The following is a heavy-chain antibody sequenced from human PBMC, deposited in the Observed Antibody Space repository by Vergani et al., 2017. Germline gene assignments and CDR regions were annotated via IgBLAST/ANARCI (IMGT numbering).Heavy chain of an antibody. Sequence: QVPLVQSGSDLQQPGASVKVSCKASGYTFTSYAMNWVRQAPGQGLEWMGWINTNTGNPTYAQGFTGRFVFSLDTSVSTAYLQISSLKAEDTAVYYCAREEWRYYGSGSYYNVYYYGMDVWGQXP. CDR2: INTNTGNP. D-gene: IGHD3-10*01. J-gene: IGHJ6*02. CDR1: GYTFTSYA. CDR3: AREEWRYYGSGSYYNVYYYGMDV. V-gene: IGHV7-4-1*02.